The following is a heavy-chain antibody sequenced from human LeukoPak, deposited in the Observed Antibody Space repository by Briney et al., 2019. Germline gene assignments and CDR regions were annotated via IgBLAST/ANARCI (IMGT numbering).Heavy chain of an antibody. J-gene: IGHJ4*02. CDR1: GFTFSSHA. CDR3: AKAQVGATGFDY. D-gene: IGHD1-26*01. V-gene: IGHV3-23*01. CDR2: ISGSGGST. Sequence: GGSLRLSCAASGFTFSSHAMSWVRQAPGKGLEWVSAISGSGGSTYYADSVKGRFTISRDNSKNTLYLQMNSLRAEDAAVYYCAKAQVGATGFDYWGQGTLVTVSS.